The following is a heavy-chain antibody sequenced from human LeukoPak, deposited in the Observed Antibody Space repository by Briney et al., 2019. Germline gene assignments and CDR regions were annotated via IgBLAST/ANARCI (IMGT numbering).Heavy chain of an antibody. D-gene: IGHD3-16*02. CDR1: GYTFTVYY. V-gene: IGHV1-2*02. Sequence: ASVKVSCKASGYTFTVYYMHWVRQAPGQGLEWMGWINPNSGGTNYAQKFQGRVTMTRDTSISTAYMELSRLRSDDTAVYYCARDMITFGGVIVGSGYYYYMDVWGKGTTVTVSS. J-gene: IGHJ6*03. CDR2: INPNSGGT. CDR3: ARDMITFGGVIVGSGYYYYMDV.